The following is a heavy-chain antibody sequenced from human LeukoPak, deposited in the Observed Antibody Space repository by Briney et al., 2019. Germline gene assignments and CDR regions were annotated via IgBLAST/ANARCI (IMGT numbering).Heavy chain of an antibody. D-gene: IGHD5-12*01. CDR2: INWNSDSI. J-gene: IGHJ4*02. CDR3: AINGGGDSGYGNFDY. V-gene: IGHV3-9*01. CDR1: GFTFDDYA. Sequence: GGSLRLSCAVSGFTFDDYAMHWVRQVPGKGLVWVSGINWNSDSIGYADPVKGRFTTSRDNAKNSLYLQMNSLRAEDTAFYYCAINGGGDSGYGNFDYWGQGTLVTVSS.